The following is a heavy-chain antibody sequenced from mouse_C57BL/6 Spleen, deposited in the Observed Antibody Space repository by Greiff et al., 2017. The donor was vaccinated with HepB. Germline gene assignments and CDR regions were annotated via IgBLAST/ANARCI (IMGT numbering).Heavy chain of an antibody. Sequence: QVQLQQPGAELVKPGASVKLSCKASGYTFTSYWMHWVKQRPGQGLEWIGMIHPNSGSTNYNEKFKSKATLTVDKSSSTAYMQLSSLTSVDSAVYACSKGGRGSSTVCAMDYWGQGTSVTVSS. V-gene: IGHV1-64*01. CDR2: IHPNSGST. CDR3: SKGGRGSSTVCAMDY. D-gene: IGHD1-1*01. CDR1: GYTFTSYW. J-gene: IGHJ4*01.